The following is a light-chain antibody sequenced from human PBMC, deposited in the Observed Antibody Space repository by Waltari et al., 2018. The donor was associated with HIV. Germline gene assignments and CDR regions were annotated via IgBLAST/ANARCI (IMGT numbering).Light chain of an antibody. CDR2: STN. CDR1: SVSVSIIYY. Sequence: QTVVTQEPSFSVSPGGTVTPICALRSVSVSIIYYPCWYQQTPGPAPRTLIYSTNTRSSGVPDRFSGSILGNKAALTITGAQADDESDYYCVLYMGSGIWVFGGGTKLTVL. V-gene: IGLV8-61*01. J-gene: IGLJ3*02. CDR3: VLYMGSGIWV.